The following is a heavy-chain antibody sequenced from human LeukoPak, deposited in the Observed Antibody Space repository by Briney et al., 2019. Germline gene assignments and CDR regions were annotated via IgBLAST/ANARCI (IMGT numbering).Heavy chain of an antibody. Sequence: PGVSLRLSCAASGFTFSTYAMNWVRQAPGQGLEWVSGISGSGDNTYYADSVRGRFTISRDKSKSTVYLQMNSLGVEDTAIYYCARGRKLGAPTYFFDYWGQGTLGTVSS. CDR3: ARGRKLGAPTYFFDY. CDR1: GFTFSTYA. V-gene: IGHV3-23*01. J-gene: IGHJ4*02. CDR2: ISGSGDNT. D-gene: IGHD1-26*01.